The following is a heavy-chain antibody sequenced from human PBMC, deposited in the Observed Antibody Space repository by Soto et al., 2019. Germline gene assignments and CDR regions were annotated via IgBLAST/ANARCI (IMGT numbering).Heavy chain of an antibody. Sequence: SETLSLTCAVYGGSFSGYYWSWIRQPPGKGLEWIGEINHSGSTSYNPSLKSRVTISVDTSKNQFSLKLSSVTAADTAVYYCARVCRYYYGSGSYYPSMDVWGQGTTVTVSS. CDR2: INHSGST. D-gene: IGHD3-10*01. V-gene: IGHV4-34*01. CDR1: GGSFSGYY. J-gene: IGHJ6*02. CDR3: ARVCRYYYGSGSYYPSMDV.